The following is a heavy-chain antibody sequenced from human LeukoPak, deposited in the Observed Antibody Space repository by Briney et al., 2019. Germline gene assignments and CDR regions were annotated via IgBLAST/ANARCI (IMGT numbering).Heavy chain of an antibody. V-gene: IGHV4-59*01. D-gene: IGHD3-10*01. CDR3: ARRSGSGSYYNYFHY. J-gene: IGHJ4*02. CDR2: IYYSGST. CDR1: GGSFSSYY. Sequence: SETLSLTCAVYGGSFSSYYWSWIRQPPGKGLEWIGYIYYSGSTNYNPSLKSRVTISVDTSKNQFSLKLSSVTAADTAVYYCARRSGSGSYYNYFHYWGQGTLVTVSS.